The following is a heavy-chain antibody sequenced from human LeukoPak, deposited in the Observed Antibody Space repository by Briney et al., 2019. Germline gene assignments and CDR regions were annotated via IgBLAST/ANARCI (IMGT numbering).Heavy chain of an antibody. CDR2: IYYSGST. CDR1: GGSFSGYY. D-gene: IGHD6-13*01. Sequence: SETLSLTCAVYGGSFSGYYWSWIRQHPGKGLEWIGYIYYSGSTYYNPSLKSRVTISVDTSKNQFSLKLSSVTAADTAVYYCASSIAAAPWGQGTLVTVSS. J-gene: IGHJ5*02. CDR3: ASSIAAAP. V-gene: IGHV4-31*11.